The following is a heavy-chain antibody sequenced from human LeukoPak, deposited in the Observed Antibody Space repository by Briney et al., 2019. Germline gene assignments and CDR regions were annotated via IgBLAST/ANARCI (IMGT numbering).Heavy chain of an antibody. CDR2: ISYDGSNK. J-gene: IGHJ4*02. CDR3: ARVRRRPQDGTGWYFDY. D-gene: IGHD5-24*01. Sequence: GGSLRLSCAASGFTFRSYAMHWVRQAPGKGLEWVAVISYDGSNKYYADSVKGRFTISRDNAKNSLYLQMNSLRAEDTAVYYCARVRRRPQDGTGWYFDYWGQGTLVTVSS. CDR1: GFTFRSYA. V-gene: IGHV3-30*04.